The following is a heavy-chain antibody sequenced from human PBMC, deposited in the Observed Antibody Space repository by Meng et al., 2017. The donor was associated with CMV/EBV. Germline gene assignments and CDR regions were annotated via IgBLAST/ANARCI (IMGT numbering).Heavy chain of an antibody. Sequence: ASVKVSCKASRYTFTGYYMHWVRQAPGQGLEWMGWINPNSGGTNYAQKFQGRVTMTRDTSISTAYMELSRLRSDDTAVYYCARGLLWFGELYFDYWGQGTLVTVSS. V-gene: IGHV1-2*02. CDR1: RYTFTGYY. D-gene: IGHD3-10*01. CDR3: ARGLLWFGELYFDY. J-gene: IGHJ4*02. CDR2: INPNSGGT.